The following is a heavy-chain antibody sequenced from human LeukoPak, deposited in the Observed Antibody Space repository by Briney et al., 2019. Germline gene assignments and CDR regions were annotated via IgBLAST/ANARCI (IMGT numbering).Heavy chain of an antibody. D-gene: IGHD3-10*01. CDR3: ARGAVFQGNYDY. J-gene: IGHJ4*02. Sequence: GGSLRLSCAAAGFTFSSSSMNWVRQTPGKGLERISSIGGESKYIYYADSVTGRFTISRDNAKNSLYLQMNSLRAEDTAVYYCARGAVFQGNYDYWGQGTQVTVSS. CDR1: GFTFSSSS. V-gene: IGHV3-21*01. CDR2: IGGESKYI.